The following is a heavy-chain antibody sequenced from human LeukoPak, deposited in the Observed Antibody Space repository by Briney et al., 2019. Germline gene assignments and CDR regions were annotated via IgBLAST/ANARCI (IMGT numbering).Heavy chain of an antibody. J-gene: IGHJ4*02. V-gene: IGHV3-53*01. CDR2: IYSGGDT. CDR3: ARVYNYVFDY. CDR1: GFTVSSSH. D-gene: IGHD3-10*02. Sequence: PGGSLRLSCAASGFTVSSSHMTWVRQAVGKGLEWVSFIYSGGDTSYADSVKGRFTISRDNSKNTLYLQMNSLGAEDTAVYYCARVYNYVFDYWGQGTLVTVSS.